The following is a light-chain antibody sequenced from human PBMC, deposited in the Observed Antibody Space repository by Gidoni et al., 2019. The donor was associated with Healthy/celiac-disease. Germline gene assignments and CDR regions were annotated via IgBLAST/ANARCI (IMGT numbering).Light chain of an antibody. CDR3: QQSYSTPLT. Sequence: DIQMTQSPSSLSASVGDRVTITCRASQSINSYLNWYQQQPGKAPNLLIYAASSLHTGVPSRFTGSGSGTDFTLTITSLQPEDFATYYCQQSYSTPLTFXGXTKVEIK. CDR2: AAS. CDR1: QSINSY. J-gene: IGKJ4*01. V-gene: IGKV1-39*01.